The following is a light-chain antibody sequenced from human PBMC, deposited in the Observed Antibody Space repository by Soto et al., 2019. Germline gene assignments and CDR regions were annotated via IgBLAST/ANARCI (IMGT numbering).Light chain of an antibody. CDR3: HQYNSWPPGT. V-gene: IGKV3-15*01. CDR2: GAS. CDR1: QSVSSN. Sequence: EIGRAPSPATLSVSAGEGSTLYCRASQSVSSNLAWYQQEPGQAPRLXXSGASTGATGIPARFSGSGSGTEFTLTISSLQSEDFALYYCHQYNSWPPGTFGQGTKVDIK. J-gene: IGKJ2*01.